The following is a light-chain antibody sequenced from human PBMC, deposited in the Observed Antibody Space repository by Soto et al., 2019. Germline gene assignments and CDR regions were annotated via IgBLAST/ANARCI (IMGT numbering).Light chain of an antibody. J-gene: IGKJ1*01. CDR2: GAS. CDR3: QQYGSSGT. Sequence: EIVLTQSPGTLSLSPGERASLSCRASQSVSRTYLAWYQLKPGQAPRLLIYGASSRVTGFPARFSGSGSGTDFTLTISRLEPEDFAVYYCQQYGSSGTCGQGTKGDIK. CDR1: QSVSRTY. V-gene: IGKV3-20*01.